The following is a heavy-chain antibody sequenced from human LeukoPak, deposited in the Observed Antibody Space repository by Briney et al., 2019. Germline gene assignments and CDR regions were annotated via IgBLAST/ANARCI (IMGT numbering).Heavy chain of an antibody. Sequence: ASVKVSCKASGYTFTSYYMHWVRQAPGQGPEWMGIINPSGGSTSYAQKFQGRVTMTRDMSTSTVYMELSSLRSEDTAVYYCARERRWLQWGDAFDIWGQGTMVTVSS. CDR1: GYTFTSYY. V-gene: IGHV1-46*01. J-gene: IGHJ3*02. D-gene: IGHD5-24*01. CDR2: INPSGGST. CDR3: ARERRWLQWGDAFDI.